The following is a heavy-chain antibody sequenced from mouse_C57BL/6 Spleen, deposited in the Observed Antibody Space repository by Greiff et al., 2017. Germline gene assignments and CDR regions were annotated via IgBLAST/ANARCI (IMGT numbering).Heavy chain of an antibody. CDR3: ARKGLRRLYAMDY. CDR2: IWSGGST. Sequence: VQVVESGPGLVQPSQSLSITCTVSGFSLTSYGVHWVRQSPGKGLEWLGVIWSGGSTDYNAAFISRLSISKDNSKSQVFFKMNSLQADDTAIYYCARKGLRRLYAMDYWGQGTSVTVSS. D-gene: IGHD2-4*01. V-gene: IGHV2-2*01. CDR1: GFSLTSYG. J-gene: IGHJ4*01.